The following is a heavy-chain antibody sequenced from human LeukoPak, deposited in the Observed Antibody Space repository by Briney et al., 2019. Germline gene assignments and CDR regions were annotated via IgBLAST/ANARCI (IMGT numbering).Heavy chain of an antibody. CDR1: GFIFSSYS. J-gene: IGHJ4*02. CDR2: ISSSRTT. V-gene: IGHV3-48*01. Sequence: GGSLRLSCAASGFIFSSYSMNWVRQAPGEGLEWVSYISSSRTTSYADSVRGRFTISRDNAKNSLYLQMNSLRAEDTAVYYCARDLEGSGSFYRPSYDYWGQGTLVTVSS. D-gene: IGHD3-10*01. CDR3: ARDLEGSGSFYRPSYDY.